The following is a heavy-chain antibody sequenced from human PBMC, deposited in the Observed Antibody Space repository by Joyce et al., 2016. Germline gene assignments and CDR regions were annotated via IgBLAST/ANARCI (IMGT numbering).Heavy chain of an antibody. J-gene: IGHJ4*02. V-gene: IGHV3-30-3*01. CDR3: ARSPSNSWHTFDS. CDR1: GFTFNRYA. D-gene: IGHD2-2*01. CDR2: ISHDGSKK. Sequence: QVQLVESGGGVAQPGRSLRLSCAASGFTFNRYAMQWVRQTPGTGLEWVAGISHDGSKKFYSDSGKDRFIISRDNSNKMVFVQMNSLRVEDTGVYYCARSPSNSWHTFDSWGQGTLVSVSS.